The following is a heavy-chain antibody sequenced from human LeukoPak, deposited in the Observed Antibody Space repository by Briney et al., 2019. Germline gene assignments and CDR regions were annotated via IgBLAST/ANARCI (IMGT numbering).Heavy chain of an antibody. D-gene: IGHD2-21*02. CDR1: VKIQKLA. V-gene: IGHV3-30*18. CDR3: AKDQLAYCGGDCYSAP. J-gene: IGHJ5*02. Sequence: PGRSLRLYCPSLVKIQKLAERGGMCQDPGKGLEWGAVFSYAGNNKYYADSVKGRFTISQDNSKNTLYLQMNSLRAEDTAVYYCAKDQLAYCGGDCYSAPWGQGTLVTVSS. CDR2: FSYAGNNK.